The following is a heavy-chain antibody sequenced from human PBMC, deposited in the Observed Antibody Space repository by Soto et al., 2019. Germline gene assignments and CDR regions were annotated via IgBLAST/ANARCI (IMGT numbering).Heavy chain of an antibody. CDR3: AKQRSSSPFDY. V-gene: IGHV3-30*18. Sequence: PGGSLRLSCAASGFTFSSYGMHWVRQAPGKGLEWVAVISYDGSNKYYADSVKGRFTISRDNSRNTLYLQMNSLRAEDTAVYYCAKQRSSSPFDYWGQGT. CDR1: GFTFSSYG. D-gene: IGHD6-13*01. CDR2: ISYDGSNK. J-gene: IGHJ4*02.